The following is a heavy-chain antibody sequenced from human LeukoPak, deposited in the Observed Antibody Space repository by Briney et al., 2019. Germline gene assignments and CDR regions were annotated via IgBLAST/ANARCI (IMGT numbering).Heavy chain of an antibody. CDR3: ARGYCSSTSCYAVDY. V-gene: IGHV1-2*02. Sequence: ASVKVSCKASGYTFTGYYMHWVRRAPGQGLEWMGWINPNSGGTNYAQKFQGRVTMTRDTSISTAYMELSRLRSDDTAVYYCARGYCSSTSCYAVDYWGQGTLVTVSS. CDR1: GYTFTGYY. J-gene: IGHJ4*02. CDR2: INPNSGGT. D-gene: IGHD2-2*01.